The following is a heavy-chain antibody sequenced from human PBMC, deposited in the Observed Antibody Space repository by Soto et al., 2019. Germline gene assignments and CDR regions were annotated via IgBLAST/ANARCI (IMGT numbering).Heavy chain of an antibody. CDR2: IYPHDPEA. Sequence: DSHQISGKGSVWSYTRSWLSWDHQTTGNGLEWMGIIYPHDPEAKYNPSFQGHVPISADESTKSVFLHWSSLKASDSGTYYCARHFGFTSSRARDYYTVLAVLGKGTTVTVS. J-gene: IGHJ6*03. CDR3: ARHFGFTSSRARDYYTVLAV. CDR1: VWSYTRSW. V-gene: IGHV5-51*07. D-gene: IGHD1-26*01.